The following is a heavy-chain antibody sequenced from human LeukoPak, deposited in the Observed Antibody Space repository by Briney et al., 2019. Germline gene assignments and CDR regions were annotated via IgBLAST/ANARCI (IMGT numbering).Heavy chain of an antibody. V-gene: IGHV3-21*01. CDR1: GFSFSSYS. CDR2: ITTSSSYI. D-gene: IGHD5-18*01. CDR3: ALMGRGYSYGYDY. Sequence: GGSLRLSCAASGFSFSSYSMNWVRQAPGKGLEWVSSITTSSSYIYYADSVKGRFTISRDNAKNSLFLQMNSLRAEDTAVYYCALMGRGYSYGYDYWGQGTLVTVSS. J-gene: IGHJ4*02.